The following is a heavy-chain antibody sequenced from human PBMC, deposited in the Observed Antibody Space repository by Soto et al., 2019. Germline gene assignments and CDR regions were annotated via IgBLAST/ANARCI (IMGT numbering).Heavy chain of an antibody. Sequence: GGSLRLSCAASGFGFDAYGIHWVRRAPGKGLERVAVITYDGSHQYYTDSVKGRFTISRDNVRKTIFLQMDSLQTEDTAMYFCARGSQYNFGPLAYFDYWGRGTLVTVSS. CDR1: GFGFDAYG. D-gene: IGHD1-1*01. V-gene: IGHV3-30*03. CDR2: ITYDGSHQ. CDR3: ARGSQYNFGPLAYFDY. J-gene: IGHJ4*02.